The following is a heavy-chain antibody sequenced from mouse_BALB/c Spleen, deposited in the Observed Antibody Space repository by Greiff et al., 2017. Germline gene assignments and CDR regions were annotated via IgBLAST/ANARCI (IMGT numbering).Heavy chain of an antibody. V-gene: IGHV5-12-1*01. CDR3: ARRRGGAMDY. CDR2: ISSGGGST. J-gene: IGHJ4*01. Sequence: EVKLVESGGGLVKPGGSLKLSCAASGFAFSSYDMSWVRQTPEKRLEWVAYISSGGGSTYYPDTVKGRFTISRDNAKNTLYLQMSSLKSEDTAMYYCARRRGGAMDYWGQGTSVTVSS. CDR1: GFAFSSYD.